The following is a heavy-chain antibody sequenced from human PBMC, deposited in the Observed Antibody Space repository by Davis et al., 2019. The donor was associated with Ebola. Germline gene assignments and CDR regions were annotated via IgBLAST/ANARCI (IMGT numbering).Heavy chain of an antibody. CDR1: GGSISSSNW. CDR3: ARGLRSSSWYENGY. V-gene: IGHV4-4*02. D-gene: IGHD6-13*01. J-gene: IGHJ4*02. CDR2: IYHSGST. Sequence: SETLSLTCAVSGGSISSSNWWSWVRQPPGKGLEWIGEIYHSGSTNYNPSLKSRVTISVDKSKNQLSLKLSSVTAADTAVYYCARGLRSSSWYENGYWGQGTLVTVSS.